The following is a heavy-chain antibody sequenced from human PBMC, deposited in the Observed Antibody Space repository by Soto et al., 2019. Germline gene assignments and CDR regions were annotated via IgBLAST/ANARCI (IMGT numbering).Heavy chain of an antibody. CDR1: GGSISSGGYY. V-gene: IGHV4-31*03. CDR3: ARSVDP. CDR2: IFYSGTT. J-gene: IGHJ5*02. Sequence: QVQLQESGPGLVKPSQTLSLTCTVSGGSISSGGYYWSWIRQHPGKGLEWIGYIFYSGTTYYNPSLKGRVTISVATSKNLFSLKLSSVTAAATAVSYCARSVDPWGQGTLVTVSS.